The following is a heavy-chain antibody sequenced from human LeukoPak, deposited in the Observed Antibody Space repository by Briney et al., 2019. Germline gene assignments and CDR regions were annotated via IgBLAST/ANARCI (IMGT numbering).Heavy chain of an antibody. D-gene: IGHD4-17*01. CDR3: ARGSKPYGEYIRSRIHYFDY. CDR1: GGSISSSNW. Sequence: PSGTLSLTCAVSGGSISSSNWWSWVRQPPGKGLEWIGEIYHSGSTNYNPSLKSRVTISVDKSRNQFSLKLSSVTAADTAVYYCARGSKPYGEYIRSRIHYFDYWGQGTLVTVSS. CDR2: IYHSGST. V-gene: IGHV4-4*02. J-gene: IGHJ4*02.